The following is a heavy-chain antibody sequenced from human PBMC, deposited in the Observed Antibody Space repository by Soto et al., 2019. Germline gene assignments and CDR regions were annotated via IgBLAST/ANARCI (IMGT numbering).Heavy chain of an antibody. V-gene: IGHV1-69*13. Sequence: ASVKVSCKASGGTFSSYAISWVRQAPGQGLEWMGGIIPIFGTANYAQKFQGRVTITADESTSTAYMELSSLTAGDTAVYYCAKATATGGGAFEIYGQGTMVTVSS. CDR2: IIPIFGTA. CDR3: AKATATGGGAFEI. D-gene: IGHD2-8*02. CDR1: GGTFSSYA. J-gene: IGHJ3*02.